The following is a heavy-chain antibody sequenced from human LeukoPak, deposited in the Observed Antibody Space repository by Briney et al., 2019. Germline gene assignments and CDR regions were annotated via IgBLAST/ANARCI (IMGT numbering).Heavy chain of an antibody. CDR3: ARDTAMAPYYYYMDV. Sequence: GGSLRLSCAASGFTFSSYGMHWVRQAPGKGLEWAAFIRYDGSNKYYADSVKGRFTISRDNAKNSLYLQMNSLRAEDTAVYYCARDTAMAPYYYYMDVWGKGTTVTVSS. CDR2: IRYDGSNK. J-gene: IGHJ6*03. D-gene: IGHD5-18*01. V-gene: IGHV3-30*02. CDR1: GFTFSSYG.